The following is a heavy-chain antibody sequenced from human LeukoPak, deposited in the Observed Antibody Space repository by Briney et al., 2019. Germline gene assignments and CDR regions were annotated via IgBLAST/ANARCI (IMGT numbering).Heavy chain of an antibody. CDR2: IIPIFGTA. D-gene: IGHD3-10*01. CDR1: GGTFSSYA. V-gene: IGHV1-69*13. CDR3: ALLRWFGESARNYMDV. J-gene: IGHJ6*03. Sequence: SVKVSCKASGGTFSSYAISWVRQPPGQGLEWMGGIIPIFGTANYAQKFQGRVTITADESTSTAYMELRSLRSDDTAVYYCALLRWFGESARNYMDVWGKGTTVTVSS.